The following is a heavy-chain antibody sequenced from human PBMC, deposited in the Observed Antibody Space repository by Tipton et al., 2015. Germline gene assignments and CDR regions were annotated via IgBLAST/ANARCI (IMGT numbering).Heavy chain of an antibody. J-gene: IGHJ4*01. Sequence: SLRLSCAASGFMFRSYAMNWVRQAPGKGLEWVSTISDTGGSTYYADSVKGRFTISRDNSKNTLYLQMNSLRAEDTAVYYCAKDLGYCSSTSCFYYFDYWGQGTPVTGSS. D-gene: IGHD2-2*01. V-gene: IGHV3-23*01. CDR1: GFMFRSYA. CDR3: AKDLGYCSSTSCFYYFDY. CDR2: ISDTGGST.